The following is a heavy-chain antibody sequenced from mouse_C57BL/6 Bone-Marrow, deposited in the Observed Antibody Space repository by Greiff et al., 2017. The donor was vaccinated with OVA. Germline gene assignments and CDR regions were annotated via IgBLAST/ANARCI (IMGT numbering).Heavy chain of an antibody. V-gene: IGHV1-64*01. CDR1: GYTFTSYW. Sequence: QVQLMQPGAELVKPGASVKLSCKSSGYTFTSYWMHWVKQRPGQGLEWIGMIHPNSGSTNYNEKFKSKATLTVDKSSSTAYMQLSSLTSEDSAVYYCARGGFYYSNYVGWYFDGWGTGTTVTVSS. J-gene: IGHJ1*03. D-gene: IGHD2-5*01. CDR2: IHPNSGST. CDR3: ARGGFYYSNYVGWYFDG.